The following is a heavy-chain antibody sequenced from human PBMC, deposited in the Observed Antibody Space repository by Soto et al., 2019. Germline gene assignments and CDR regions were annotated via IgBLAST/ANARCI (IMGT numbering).Heavy chain of an antibody. Sequence: PGGSLRLSCAASGFTFSSYGMHWVRQAPGKGLEWVAVIWYDGSNKYYADSVKGRFTISRDNSKNTLYLQMNSLRAEDTAVYYCAREGFLEWLSRVRPSNTREVVSTHGMDVLYQETTVTVSS. CDR2: IWYDGSNK. CDR3: AREGFLEWLSRVRPSNTREVVSTHGMDV. J-gene: IGHJ6*02. D-gene: IGHD3-3*01. CDR1: GFTFSSYG. V-gene: IGHV3-33*01.